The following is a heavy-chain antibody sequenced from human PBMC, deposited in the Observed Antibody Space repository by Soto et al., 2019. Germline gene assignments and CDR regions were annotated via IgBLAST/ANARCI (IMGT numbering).Heavy chain of an antibody. CDR2: IWYDGSNK. D-gene: IGHD2-8*01. CDR3: ARAGVWNDIVLMVYAMGLNYMDV. J-gene: IGHJ6*03. V-gene: IGHV3-33*01. Sequence: GGSLRLSCAASGFTFSSYGMHWVRQAPGKGLEWVAVIWYDGSNKYYADSVKGRFTISRDNSKNTLYLQMNSLRAEDTAVYYCARAGVWNDIVLMVYAMGLNYMDVWGKGTTVTVSS. CDR1: GFTFSSYG.